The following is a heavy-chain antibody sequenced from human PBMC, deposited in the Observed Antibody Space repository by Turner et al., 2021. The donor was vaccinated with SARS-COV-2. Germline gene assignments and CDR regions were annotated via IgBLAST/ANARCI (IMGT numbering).Heavy chain of an antibody. J-gene: IGHJ6*02. CDR2: ISWNSGTI. CDR3: AKLAARSAYYYYGMDV. D-gene: IGHD6-6*01. Sequence: EVQLVETGGGLVQPGRSRRLSCSASGFTFDDYAMHWVRQAPGKGLEWVSGISWNSGTIDYADSVKGRFTISRDNAKNSLYLQMNSLRAEDTALYYCAKLAARSAYYYYGMDVWGQGTTVTVSS. CDR1: GFTFDDYA. V-gene: IGHV3-9*01.